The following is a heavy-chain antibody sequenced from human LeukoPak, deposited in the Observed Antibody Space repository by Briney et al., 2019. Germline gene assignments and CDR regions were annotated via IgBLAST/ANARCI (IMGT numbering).Heavy chain of an antibody. Sequence: GGSLRLSCAASGFTVSSNYMSWVRQAPGKGLEWVSVIYSGGSTYYADSVKGRFTISRDNSKNTLYLQMNSLRAEDTAVYYCARTPYYDRDYYYMDVWGKGTTVTVSS. V-gene: IGHV3-53*01. CDR1: GFTVSSNY. CDR2: IYSGGST. J-gene: IGHJ6*03. CDR3: ARTPYYDRDYYYMDV. D-gene: IGHD3-22*01.